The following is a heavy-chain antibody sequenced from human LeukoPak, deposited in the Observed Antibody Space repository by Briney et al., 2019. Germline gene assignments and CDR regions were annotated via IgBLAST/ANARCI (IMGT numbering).Heavy chain of an antibody. Sequence: HAGGSLRLSCAASGFTFSSYGMHWVRQAPGKGLEWVAVIWYDGSNKYYADSVKGRFTISRDNSKNTLYLQMNSLRAEDTAVYYCARGVRGYSYGYKNDFDYWGQGTLVTVSS. D-gene: IGHD5-18*01. CDR2: IWYDGSNK. V-gene: IGHV3-33*01. CDR3: ARGVRGYSYGYKNDFDY. J-gene: IGHJ4*02. CDR1: GFTFSSYG.